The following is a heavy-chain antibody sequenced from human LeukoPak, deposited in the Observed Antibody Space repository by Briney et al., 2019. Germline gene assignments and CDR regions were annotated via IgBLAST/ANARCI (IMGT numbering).Heavy chain of an antibody. Sequence: SETLSLTCTVSGGSISSYYWSWIRQPPGKGLEWIGYIYYSGSTNYNPSLKSRVTISVDTSKNQFSLKLSSVTAADTAVYYCARAVGGTTTHLQHWGQGTLVTVSS. CDR2: IYYSGST. CDR1: GGSISSYY. CDR3: ARAVGGTTTHLQH. D-gene: IGHD1-26*01. J-gene: IGHJ1*01. V-gene: IGHV4-59*01.